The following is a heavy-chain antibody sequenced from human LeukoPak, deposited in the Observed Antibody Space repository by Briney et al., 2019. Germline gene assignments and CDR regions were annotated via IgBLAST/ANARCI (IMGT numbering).Heavy chain of an antibody. D-gene: IGHD2-15*01. V-gene: IGHV4-59*01. CDR2: IYSSWRT. CDR3: ARDVGGGPFFDY. CDR1: RGIISTFI. J-gene: IGHJ4*02. Sequence: SETLSRNLTDNRGIISTFICCGIRPPPCKGLAWIRFIYSSWRTHHKPSHRSQDTITVDTSKIQFSLKLCSVTAADTDVYYCARDVGGGPFFDYWGQGTLVTVSS.